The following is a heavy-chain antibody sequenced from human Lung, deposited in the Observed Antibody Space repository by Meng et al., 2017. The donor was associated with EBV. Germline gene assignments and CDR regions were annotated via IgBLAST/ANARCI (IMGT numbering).Heavy chain of an antibody. CDR1: GFTVSNNY. D-gene: IGHD1-14*01. V-gene: IGHV3-66*01. CDR2: IYSVGST. J-gene: IGHJ4*02. Sequence: VLWGESGGGLVRPGGSRRLSCAVSGFTVSNNYMSWIRQAPGRGLEWVSLIYSVGSTYYADSVKGRFTISRDNSKNTLHLQMNSLRVEDKAVYYCITSHDCGQGTLVTVSS. CDR3: ITSHD.